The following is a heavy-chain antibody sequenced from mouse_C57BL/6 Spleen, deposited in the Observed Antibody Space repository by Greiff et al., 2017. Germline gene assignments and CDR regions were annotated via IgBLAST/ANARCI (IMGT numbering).Heavy chain of an antibody. CDR3: ARSPYYGSSNSYWYFDV. Sequence: QVQLQQSGPELVRPGVSVKISCKGSGYTFTDYAMHWVKQSHAKSLEWIGVISTYYGNASYNQKFKDKATMTVDKSSSTAYMELARLTSEDSAVYYCARSPYYGSSNSYWYFDVWGTGTTVTVSS. CDR2: ISTYYGNA. V-gene: IGHV1-67*01. CDR1: GYTFTDYA. D-gene: IGHD1-1*01. J-gene: IGHJ1*03.